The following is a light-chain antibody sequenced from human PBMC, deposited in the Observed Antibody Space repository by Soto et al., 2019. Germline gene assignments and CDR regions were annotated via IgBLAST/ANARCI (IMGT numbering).Light chain of an antibody. CDR1: SSDIGNYNF. CDR2: EVT. J-gene: IGLJ3*02. CDR3: CSYAGSSTLV. Sequence: QSVLTQPASVSGSPGQSITVSCTGTSSDIGNYNFVSWYQHHPGKAPKLMIYEVTKRPSGVSDRFSGSKSGNTASLTISGLQAEDESYYYCCSYAGSSTLVFGGGTKLTVL. V-gene: IGLV2-23*02.